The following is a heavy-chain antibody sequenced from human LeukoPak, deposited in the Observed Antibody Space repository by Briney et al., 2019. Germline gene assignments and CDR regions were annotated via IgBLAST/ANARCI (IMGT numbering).Heavy chain of an antibody. Sequence: PGGSLRLSCAASGFTFSSYWVHWVRQTPGRGLEWVSYIGSGGSTINYADSVKGRFTISRDNAKNSLYLQMNSLRAEDTAVYYCARDLGGYSNGRFDYWGQGTLVTVSS. D-gene: IGHD5-18*01. CDR2: IGSGGSTI. CDR1: GFTFSSYW. CDR3: ARDLGGYSNGRFDY. J-gene: IGHJ4*02. V-gene: IGHV3-48*04.